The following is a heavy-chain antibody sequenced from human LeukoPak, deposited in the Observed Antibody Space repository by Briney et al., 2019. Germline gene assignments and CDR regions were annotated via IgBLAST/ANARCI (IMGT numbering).Heavy chain of an antibody. V-gene: IGHV3-30*04. CDR1: GFTFRSYA. J-gene: IGHJ4*02. CDR2: ISYDGNNQ. CDR3: ARGSGYSYNNYFDY. Sequence: PGRSLRLSCAASGFTFRSYAVHWVRQAPGKGLEWVSIISYDGNNQYYADSVRGRFTISRDNSQNTVSLQMNSLRAEDTAVYYCARGSGYSYNNYFDYWGQGSLVTVSS. D-gene: IGHD5-24*01.